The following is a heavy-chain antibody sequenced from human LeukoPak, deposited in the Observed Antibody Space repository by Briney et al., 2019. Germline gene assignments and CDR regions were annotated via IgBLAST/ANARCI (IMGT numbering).Heavy chain of an antibody. D-gene: IGHD3-22*01. CDR3: ARGGGSTTYYYDSSGYSDY. Sequence: SVKVSCKASGGTFSSYTISWVRQAPGQGLEWMGRIIPILGIANYAQKFQGRVTITADKSTSTAYMELSSLRSEDTAVYYCARGGGSTTYYYDSSGYSDYWGQGTLVTVSS. CDR1: GGTFSSYT. V-gene: IGHV1-69*02. CDR2: IIPILGIA. J-gene: IGHJ4*02.